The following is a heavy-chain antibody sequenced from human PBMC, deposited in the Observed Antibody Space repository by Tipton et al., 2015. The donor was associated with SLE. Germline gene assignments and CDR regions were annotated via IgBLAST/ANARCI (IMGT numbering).Heavy chain of an antibody. V-gene: IGHV4-61*09. J-gene: IGHJ4*01. CDR1: GGSIGSGSYY. CDR2: IYTSGST. Sequence: LRLSCTVSGGSIGSGSYYWSWIRQPAGKGLEWIGHIYTSGSTNYNPSLKSRVTISLDTSKNQFSLILSSVTAADTAVYYCASAGYSSYFDYWGQGTLVTVSS. D-gene: IGHD2-15*01. CDR3: ASAGYSSYFDY.